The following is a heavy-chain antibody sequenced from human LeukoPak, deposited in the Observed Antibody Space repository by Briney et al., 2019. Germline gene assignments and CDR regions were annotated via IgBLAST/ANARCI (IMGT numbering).Heavy chain of an antibody. CDR3: ARAGYSSSWFDY. V-gene: IGHV3-9*02. Sequence: GGSLRLSCAASGFTSDDYAMHWVRQAPGKGLEWVSGISWNSGSIGYADSVKGRFTISRDNAKNSLYLQMNSLRAEDTALYYCARAGYSSSWFDYWGQGTLVTVSS. J-gene: IGHJ4*02. CDR2: ISWNSGSI. D-gene: IGHD6-13*01. CDR1: GFTSDDYA.